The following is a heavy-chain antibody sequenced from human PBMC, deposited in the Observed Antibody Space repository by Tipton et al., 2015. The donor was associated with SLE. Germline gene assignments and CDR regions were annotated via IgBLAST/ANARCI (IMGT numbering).Heavy chain of an antibody. CDR3: ASSLGSSYWFDY. J-gene: IGHJ4*02. CDR2: INHSGST. V-gene: IGHV4-34*01. Sequence: LRLSCAVYGGSFSGYYWSWIRQPPGKGLEWIREINHSGSTNYNPSLKSRVTISVDTSKNQFSLKLSSVTAADTAVYYCASSLGSSYWFDYWGQGTLVTVSS. D-gene: IGHD2-15*01. CDR1: GGSFSGYY.